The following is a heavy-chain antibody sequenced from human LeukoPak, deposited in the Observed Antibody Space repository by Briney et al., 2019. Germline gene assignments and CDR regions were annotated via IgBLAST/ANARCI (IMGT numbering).Heavy chain of an antibody. D-gene: IGHD3-16*01. CDR3: ARDRALGSGKYYFDY. CDR2: IDYSGST. J-gene: IGHJ4*02. V-gene: IGHV4-59*01. CDR1: GVPISSYY. Sequence: SETLSLTCTVSGVPISSYYCSWIRLPPGKGLEWSGYIDYSGSTNYNPSLKSRVNKSLDTSKNQFSLKLSSVTAADTAVYFCARDRALGSGKYYFDYWGQGTLVTVSS.